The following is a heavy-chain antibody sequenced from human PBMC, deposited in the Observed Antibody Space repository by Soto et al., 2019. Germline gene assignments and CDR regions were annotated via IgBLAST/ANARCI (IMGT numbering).Heavy chain of an antibody. Sequence: EVQLLESGGGLVQPGGSLRLSCAASGFTFSSYAMSWVRQAPGKGLEWFSAISGSGGSTYYADSVKGRFTISRDNSKNTLYLQMNSLRAEDTAVYYCAKGATMIVVVKGGFDPWGQGTLVTVSS. J-gene: IGHJ5*02. CDR1: GFTFSSYA. V-gene: IGHV3-23*01. D-gene: IGHD3-22*01. CDR3: AKGATMIVVVKGGFDP. CDR2: ISGSGGST.